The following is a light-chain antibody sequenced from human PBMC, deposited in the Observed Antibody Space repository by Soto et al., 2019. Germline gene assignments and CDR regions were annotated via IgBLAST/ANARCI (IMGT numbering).Light chain of an antibody. CDR3: QQFYSLPLT. V-gene: IGKV4-1*01. J-gene: IGKJ4*01. Sequence: DIVMTQSPDSLAVSLGERATINCRSSQSVLYSSNHKNQLGWYQQKPGQPPKLLIYWASTRESGVPDRFSGSGSGTDFTLTISSLQAEDVAVYYCQQFYSLPLTFGGGTKVDIK. CDR1: QSVLYSSNHKNQ. CDR2: WAS.